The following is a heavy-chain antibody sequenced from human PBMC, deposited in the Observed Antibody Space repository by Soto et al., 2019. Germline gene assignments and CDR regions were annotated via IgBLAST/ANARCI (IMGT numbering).Heavy chain of an antibody. Sequence: QITLKESGPTLVKPTQTLTLTCTFSGFSLSTSGVGVGWIRQPPGKALEWLALIYWDDDKRYSPSPKSRLTITKDTSKNQVVLTMTNMDPVDTATYYCAHRRSYCSGGSCYSGFDYWGQGTLVTVSS. J-gene: IGHJ4*02. CDR2: IYWDDDK. CDR3: AHRRSYCSGGSCYSGFDY. CDR1: GFSLSTSGVG. D-gene: IGHD2-15*01. V-gene: IGHV2-5*02.